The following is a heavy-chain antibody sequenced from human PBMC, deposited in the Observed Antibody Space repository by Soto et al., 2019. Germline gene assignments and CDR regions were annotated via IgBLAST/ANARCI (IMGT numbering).Heavy chain of an antibody. CDR1: GGSISSGDYY. V-gene: IGHV4-30-4*01. D-gene: IGHD3-22*01. J-gene: IGHJ4*02. CDR3: AGWGSDSSGYYFRRTNPIDY. Sequence: QVQLQESGPGLVKPSQTLSLTCTVSGGSISSGDYYWSWIRQPPGKGLEWIGYIYYSGSTYYNPSLKSRVTISVDTSKNQFSLKLSSVTAADTAVYYCAGWGSDSSGYYFRRTNPIDYWGQGTLVTVSS. CDR2: IYYSGST.